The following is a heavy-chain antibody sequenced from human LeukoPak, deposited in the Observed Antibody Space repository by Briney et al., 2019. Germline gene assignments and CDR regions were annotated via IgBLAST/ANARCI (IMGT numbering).Heavy chain of an antibody. CDR3: ARPQGNILTGHFDY. D-gene: IGHD3-9*01. Sequence: SETLSLTCTVSGGSISSYYWSWIRQPPGKGLEWIGYIYYSGSTNYNPSLKSRVTISVDTSKNQFSLKLSSVTAADTAVYYCARPQGNILTGHFDYWGQGTLVTVSS. V-gene: IGHV4-59*01. CDR1: GGSISSYY. CDR2: IYYSGST. J-gene: IGHJ4*02.